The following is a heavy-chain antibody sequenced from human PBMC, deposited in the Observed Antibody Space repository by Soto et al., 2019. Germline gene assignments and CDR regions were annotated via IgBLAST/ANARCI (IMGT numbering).Heavy chain of an antibody. Sequence: EVQRLESGGGLVQPGGSLRLSCAASGFTFSSYAMSWVRQAPGKGLEWVSPVSGSGGTTYYADSVKGRFTFSRDNSKNTLYLQMNSLRAEDTAVYYCAKTANGWFSAFDIWGQGTMVTVSS. CDR3: AKTANGWFSAFDI. V-gene: IGHV3-23*01. CDR1: GFTFSSYA. CDR2: VSGSGGTT. J-gene: IGHJ3*02. D-gene: IGHD6-19*01.